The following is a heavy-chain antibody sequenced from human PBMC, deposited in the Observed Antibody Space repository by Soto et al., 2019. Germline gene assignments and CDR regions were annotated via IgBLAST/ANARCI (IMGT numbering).Heavy chain of an antibody. J-gene: IGHJ6*02. CDR3: GTSSRKDYHFAMDV. Sequence: EVHLVETGGGLIQPGGSLRLSCAASGFSVSSSDMSWVRQVPGEGLEWVSVIYSGGSTHDADYVKGRFSVSRDTSKNTVDLQMNSLRVDDTAVYYCGTSSRKDYHFAMDVWGQGTAVTVSS. D-gene: IGHD6-6*01. CDR1: GFSVSSSD. V-gene: IGHV3-53*02. CDR2: IYSGGST.